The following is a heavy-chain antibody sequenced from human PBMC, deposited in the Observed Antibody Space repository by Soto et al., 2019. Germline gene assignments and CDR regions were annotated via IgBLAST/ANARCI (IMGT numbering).Heavy chain of an antibody. CDR1: GGSISSYY. CDR2: IYYSGST. Sequence: SETLSLTCTVSGGSISSYYWSWIRQPPGKGLEWIGYIYYSGSTNYNPSLKSRVTISVDTSKNQFSLKLSSVTAADTAVYYCARGATSSIAARPYYYYYYMDVWGKGTTVTVSS. CDR3: ARGATSSIAARPYYYYYYMDV. J-gene: IGHJ6*03. D-gene: IGHD6-6*01. V-gene: IGHV4-59*12.